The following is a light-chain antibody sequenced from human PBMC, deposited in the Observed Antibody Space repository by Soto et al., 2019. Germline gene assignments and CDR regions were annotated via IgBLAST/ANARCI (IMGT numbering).Light chain of an antibody. CDR2: AAS. J-gene: IGKJ4*01. Sequence: DIQMTQTPSALSASIGDRVTITCRASQRINHYLNWYQQKPGKAPKLLIYAASSLQSGVPSRFSGSGSGTDFTLTISSLQSEDVALYFCQQYFSSPLTFGGGTKVDIK. CDR3: QQYFSSPLT. V-gene: IGKV1-39*01. CDR1: QRINHY.